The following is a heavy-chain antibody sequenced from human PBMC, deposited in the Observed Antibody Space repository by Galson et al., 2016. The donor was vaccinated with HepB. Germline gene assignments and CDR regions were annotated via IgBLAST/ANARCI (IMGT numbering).Heavy chain of an antibody. CDR1: GGSISIDSHY. D-gene: IGHD2-2*01. J-gene: IGHJ4*02. CDR2: KYYGGST. CDR3: VSTSRYSFCSTSSCYFNY. V-gene: IGHV4-39*01. Sequence: SETLSLTCTVSGGSISIDSHYWGWIRQPPGKGLEWIGTKYYGGSTYYNPSLQSRVTISVDTSQRQVSLRLSSVTDADTAVYYCVSTSRYSFCSTSSCYFNYWGQGTLVTVSS.